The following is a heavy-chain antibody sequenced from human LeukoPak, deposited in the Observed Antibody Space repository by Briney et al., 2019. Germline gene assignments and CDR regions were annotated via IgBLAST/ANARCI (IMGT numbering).Heavy chain of an antibody. J-gene: IGHJ4*02. Sequence: PSETLSLTCTVSGGSISSSSYYWGWIRQPPGKGLEWIGSIYYSGSTYYNPSLKSRVTISVDTSKNQFSLKLSSVTAADTAVYYCARDSSGYSYGYVDYWGQGTLVTVSS. CDR3: ARDSSGYSYGYVDY. D-gene: IGHD5-18*01. CDR2: IYYSGST. V-gene: IGHV4-39*07. CDR1: GGSISSSSYY.